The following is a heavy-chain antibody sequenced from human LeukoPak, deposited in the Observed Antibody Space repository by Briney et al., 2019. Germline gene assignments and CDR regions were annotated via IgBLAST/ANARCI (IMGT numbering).Heavy chain of an antibody. Sequence: GGSLRLSCAASGFTFSSYSMNWVRQAPGKGLEWVSSISRSSNYKYYADSVKGRFTISRDNAKNPLYLQMNSLRAEDTAVYYCARERVHLIAVAGFFDYWGQGTLVTVSS. D-gene: IGHD6-19*01. CDR1: GFTFSSYS. CDR2: ISRSSNYK. J-gene: IGHJ4*02. V-gene: IGHV3-21*01. CDR3: ARERVHLIAVAGFFDY.